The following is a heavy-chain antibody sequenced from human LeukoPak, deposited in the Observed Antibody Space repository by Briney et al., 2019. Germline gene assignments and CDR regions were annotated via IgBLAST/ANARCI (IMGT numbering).Heavy chain of an antibody. V-gene: IGHV1-69*01. CDR3: AREGGVVLLVYAPNTGWFDP. D-gene: IGHD2-8*01. Sequence: SVKVSFKASGGTFSSYAISWVRQAPGQGLEWMAGIIPMFGTANYAQKFQGRVTITADESTSTAYMELSSLRSEDTAVYYCAREGGVVLLVYAPNTGWFDPWGQGTLVTVSS. J-gene: IGHJ5*02. CDR2: IIPMFGTA. CDR1: GGTFSSYA.